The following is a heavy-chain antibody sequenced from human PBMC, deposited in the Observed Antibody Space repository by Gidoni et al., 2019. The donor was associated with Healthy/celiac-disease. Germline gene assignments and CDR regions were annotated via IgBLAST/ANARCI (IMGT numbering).Heavy chain of an antibody. CDR2: SSGSGGST. CDR3: ARPDYDSSGYYHPYYFDY. Sequence: EAQLLASGGGLVQPGGSLRLSCAASGFTVSGSAMSWVRQARGKGMACVSASSGSGGSTYSAASVKGRFTIAGDNSKNTLYLQMTSLRAEDTAVYYCARPDYDSSGYYHPYYFDYWGQGTLVTVSS. V-gene: IGHV3-23*01. D-gene: IGHD3-22*01. J-gene: IGHJ4*02. CDR1: GFTVSGSA.